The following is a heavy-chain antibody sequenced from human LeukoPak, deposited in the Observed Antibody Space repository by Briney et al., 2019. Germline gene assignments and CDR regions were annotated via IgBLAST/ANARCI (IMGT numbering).Heavy chain of an antibody. CDR1: GFTFSSYG. Sequence: PGGTLRLSCAASGFTFSSYGMSWVRQAPGKGLEWISSISGSGGSTYYADSVKGRFTISRDNSNNTLYLQMNSLRAEDTAVYYCAKGVHDSSGPRSYWGQGTLVTVSS. J-gene: IGHJ4*02. CDR2: ISGSGGST. CDR3: AKGVHDSSGPRSY. V-gene: IGHV3-23*01. D-gene: IGHD3-22*01.